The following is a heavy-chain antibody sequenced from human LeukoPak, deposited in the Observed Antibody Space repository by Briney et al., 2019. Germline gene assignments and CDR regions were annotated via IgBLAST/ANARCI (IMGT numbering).Heavy chain of an antibody. CDR2: INHSGST. CDR1: GGSFSGYY. J-gene: IGHJ4*02. D-gene: IGHD5-24*01. CDR3: ARVYGVDAYNKFFDY. V-gene: IGHV4-34*01. Sequence: SETLSLTCAVYGGSFSGYYWSWIRQPPGKGLEWIGEINHSGSTNYNPSLKSRVTISVDTSKNHFSLKLSSVTTADTAVYYCARVYGVDAYNKFFDYWGQGTLVTVSS.